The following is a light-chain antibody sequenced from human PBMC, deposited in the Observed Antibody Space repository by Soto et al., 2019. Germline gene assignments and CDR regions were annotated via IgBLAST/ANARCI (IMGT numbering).Light chain of an antibody. J-gene: IGLJ1*01. Sequence: QSVLTQPASVSGSPGQSIAISCLGTSSDIGGYNYVSWYRHYPGRNPELMIYEVSNRPSGVSTRFSGSKSGNTASLTISGLQAEDEADYYCSSYTTSSTQVFGTGTKVTVL. CDR1: SSDIGGYNY. V-gene: IGLV2-14*01. CDR2: EVS. CDR3: SSYTTSSTQV.